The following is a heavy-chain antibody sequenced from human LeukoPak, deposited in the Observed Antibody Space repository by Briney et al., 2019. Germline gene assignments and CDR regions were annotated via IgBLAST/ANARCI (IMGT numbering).Heavy chain of an antibody. V-gene: IGHV1-58*01. CDR3: ARSGDYDILTGYGFDP. D-gene: IGHD3-9*01. CDR2: IVVGSDNT. CDR1: GFTLTSRSA. J-gene: IGHJ5*02. Sequence: ASVKVSCKASGFTLTSRSAVQWVRQARGQRLEWIGWIVVGSDNTNYAQKFQERVIITRDMSTSTAYMELSSVTAADTAVYYCARSGDYDILTGYGFDPWGQGTLVTVSS.